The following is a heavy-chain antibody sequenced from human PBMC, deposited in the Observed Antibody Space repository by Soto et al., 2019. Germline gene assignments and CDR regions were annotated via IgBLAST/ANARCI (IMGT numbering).Heavy chain of an antibody. J-gene: IGHJ6*03. Sequence: GGSLRLSCAASGFTFSSYGMHWVRQAPGKGLEWVAVIWYDGSNKYYADSVKGQFTISRDNSKNTLYLQMNSLRAEDTAVYYCARAQVEDYYYYMDVWGKGTTVTVSS. CDR1: GFTFSSYG. V-gene: IGHV3-33*01. CDR2: IWYDGSNK. CDR3: ARAQVEDYYYYMDV.